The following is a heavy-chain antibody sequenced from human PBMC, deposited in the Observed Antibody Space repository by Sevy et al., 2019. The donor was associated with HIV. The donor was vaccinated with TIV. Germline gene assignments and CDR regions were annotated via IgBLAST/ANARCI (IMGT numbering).Heavy chain of an antibody. CDR3: GRSVAANYMDV. D-gene: IGHD1-26*01. V-gene: IGHV4-59*01. Sequence: SETLSLTCRVSGVSISSDYWSWIRQPPGKEPEWIGYIHHSGNSNYKTSLKSRVTMSVDTSKNQFSLNRRSGMAADTAVYYCGRSVAANYMDVGGKGTTVTVSS. CDR1: GVSISSDY. CDR2: IHHSGNS. J-gene: IGHJ6*03.